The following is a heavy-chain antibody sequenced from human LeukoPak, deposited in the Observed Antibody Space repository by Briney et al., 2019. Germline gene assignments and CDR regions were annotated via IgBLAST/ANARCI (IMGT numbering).Heavy chain of an antibody. D-gene: IGHD6-19*01. V-gene: IGHV4-34*01. CDR1: GGSFSGYY. Sequence: PSETLSLTCAVYGGSFSGYYWSWIRQPPGKGLEWIGEINHSGSTNYNPSLKSRVTISVDTSKNQFSLKLSSVTAADTAVYYRASGYGSGWYPWYFDLWGRGTLVTVSS. CDR2: INHSGST. J-gene: IGHJ2*01. CDR3: ASGYGSGWYPWYFDL.